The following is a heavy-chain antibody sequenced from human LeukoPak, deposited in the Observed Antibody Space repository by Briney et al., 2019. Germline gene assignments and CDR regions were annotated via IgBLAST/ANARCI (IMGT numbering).Heavy chain of an antibody. CDR1: GFTFSNYW. J-gene: IGHJ4*02. V-gene: IGHV3-74*01. D-gene: IGHD3-10*01. CDR3: ARLRGFPLWFD. Sequence: GGSLRLSCAASGFTFSNYWMHWVRHAPGKGLVWVSHINSDESNTNYAHSVKGRFTIHRDNAKNTLYLHMHSLRAEDAAVYYCARLRGFPLWFDWGQGPLVTVSS. CDR2: INSDESNT.